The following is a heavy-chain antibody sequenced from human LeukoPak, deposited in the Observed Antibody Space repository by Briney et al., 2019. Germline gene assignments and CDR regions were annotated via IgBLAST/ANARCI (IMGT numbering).Heavy chain of an antibody. V-gene: IGHV4-38-2*02. D-gene: IGHD3-3*01. CDR3: ARAVLYYDFWSGYWFDP. CDR2: IYHSGST. CDR1: GYSISSGYY. Sequence: SETLSLTCTVSGYSISSGYYWGWIRQPPGKGLEWIGSIYHSGSTYYNPSLKSRVTISVDTSKNQFSLKLSSVTAADTAVYYCARAVLYYDFWSGYWFDPWGQGTLVTVSS. J-gene: IGHJ5*02.